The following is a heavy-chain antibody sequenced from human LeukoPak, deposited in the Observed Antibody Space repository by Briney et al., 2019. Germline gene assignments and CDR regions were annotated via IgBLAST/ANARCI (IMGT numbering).Heavy chain of an antibody. V-gene: IGHV3-23*01. CDR1: VFTFSSYA. CDR3: AKARGTTGPQKYYFDY. CDR2: ISGSGGST. J-gene: IGHJ4*02. D-gene: IGHD1-7*01. Sequence: GGSLSLSCAASVFTFSSYAMSWVRQAPGKELEWVSAISGSGGSTYYADSVKGRFTISRDNSKNTLYLQMNRLRAEDTAVYYCAKARGTTGPQKYYFDYWGQGTLVTVSS.